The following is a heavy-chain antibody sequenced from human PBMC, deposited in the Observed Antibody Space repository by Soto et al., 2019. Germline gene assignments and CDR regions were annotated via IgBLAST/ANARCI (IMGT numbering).Heavy chain of an antibody. CDR3: ARALDCSSTSCLEYYYYYGMDV. D-gene: IGHD2-2*01. CDR1: GYTFTSYY. V-gene: IGHV1-46*01. Sequence: ASVKVSCKASGYTFTSYYTHWVRQAPGQGLEWMGIINPSGGSTSYAQKFQGRVTMTRDTSTSTVYMELSSLRSEDTAVYYCARALDCSSTSCLEYYYYYGMDVWGQGTTVTVSS. CDR2: INPSGGST. J-gene: IGHJ6*02.